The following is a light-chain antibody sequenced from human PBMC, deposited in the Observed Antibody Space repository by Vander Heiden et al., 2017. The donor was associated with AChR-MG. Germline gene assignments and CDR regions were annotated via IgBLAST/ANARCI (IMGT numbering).Light chain of an antibody. CDR3: LQFDRWPPLT. V-gene: IGKV3-15*01. CDR1: QSIGST. CDR2: SAS. J-gene: IGKJ4*01. Sequence: ATFSCRASQSIGSTLAWYQHKPGQAPRLLIYSASIRATDVPPRFSGNGSETEFTLTISSLQSEDVGLYYCLQFDRWPPLTFGGGTKVEI.